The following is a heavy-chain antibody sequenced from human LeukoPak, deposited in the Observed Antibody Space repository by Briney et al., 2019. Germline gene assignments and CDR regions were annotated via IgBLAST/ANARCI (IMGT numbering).Heavy chain of an antibody. V-gene: IGHV4-4*07. CDR2: IYTSGST. Sequence: SETLSLTCTVSGGSISSYYWSWIRQPAGKGLEWIGRIYTSGSTNYNPSLKSRVTMSVDTSKNQFSLKLSSVTAADTAVYYCARDRSWTTSYYYYMDVWGKGTTVTVSS. D-gene: IGHD6-13*01. J-gene: IGHJ6*03. CDR3: ARDRSWTTSYYYYMDV. CDR1: GGSISSYY.